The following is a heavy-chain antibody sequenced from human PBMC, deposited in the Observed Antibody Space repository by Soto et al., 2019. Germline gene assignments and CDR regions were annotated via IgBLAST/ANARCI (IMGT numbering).Heavy chain of an antibody. CDR2: IHYSGST. J-gene: IGHJ4*01. Sequence: SETLSLTCVVSGGSISSHYWSWIRQPPGSGLEWIGFIHYSGSTQYSPSLKSRVTMSVDTSKNQFSLNLSSVTAADTAFYFCVRCDYRNSSLGPFHYWAHGILVTVSS. CDR1: GGSISSHY. V-gene: IGHV4-59*11. D-gene: IGHD4-4*01. CDR3: VRCDYRNSSLGPFHY.